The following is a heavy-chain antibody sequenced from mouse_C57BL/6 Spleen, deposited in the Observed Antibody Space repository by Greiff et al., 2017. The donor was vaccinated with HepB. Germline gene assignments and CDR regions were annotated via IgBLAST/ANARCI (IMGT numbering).Heavy chain of an antibody. CDR1: GFTFSSYG. CDR3: ARRHAY. CDR2: ISSGGSYT. V-gene: IGHV5-6*02. J-gene: IGHJ3*01. Sequence: EVKLVESGGDLVKPGGSLKLSCAASGFTFSSYGMSWVRQTPDKRLEWVATISSGGSYTYYPDSVKGRFTISRDNAKNTLYLQKSSLKSEDTAMYYCARRHAYWGQGTLVAVSA.